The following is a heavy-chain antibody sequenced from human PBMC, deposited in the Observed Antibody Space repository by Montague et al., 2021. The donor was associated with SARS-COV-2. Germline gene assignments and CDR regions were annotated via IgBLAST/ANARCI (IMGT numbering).Heavy chain of an antibody. CDR2: IDPSDSYT. D-gene: IGHD5-12*01. CDR3: ARRGRPYSGYTTGYFDY. J-gene: IGHJ4*02. Sequence: QSVAEVKRPGESPRISCKVSGYIFISHWITWVRQMPGKGLEWMGRIDPSDSYTNYSPSFQGHVSISVDKSISTAYLQWSSLKASDTAMYNCARRGRPYSGYTTGYFDYWGQGTLVTVSS. V-gene: IGHV5-10-1*01. CDR1: GYIFISHW.